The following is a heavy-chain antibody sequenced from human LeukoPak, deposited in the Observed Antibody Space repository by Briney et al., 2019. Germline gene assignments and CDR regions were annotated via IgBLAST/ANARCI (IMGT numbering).Heavy chain of an antibody. CDR3: VTLSSGAGFDV. V-gene: IGHV4-4*07. CDR1: GAYISNYY. Sequence: PSETLSLTCTVSGAYISNYYWTWVRQPAAQGLEGIGRLHASESTVYNPSLKSRVTMSMDTSKDQLPLTLTSVTAADSAIYYCVTLSSGAGFDVWGQGTVVTVSS. J-gene: IGHJ3*01. D-gene: IGHD3-22*01. CDR2: LHASEST.